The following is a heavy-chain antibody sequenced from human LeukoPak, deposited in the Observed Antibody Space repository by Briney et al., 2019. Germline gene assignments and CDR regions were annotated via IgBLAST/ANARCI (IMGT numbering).Heavy chain of an antibody. CDR3: ARDRGTR. V-gene: IGHV4-30-2*01. J-gene: IGHJ4*02. CDR2: IYHSGST. D-gene: IGHD3-10*01. CDR1: GGSISSGGYS. Sequence: SETLSFTCAVSGGSISSGGYSWSWIRQPPGKGLEWIGYIYHSGSTYYNPSLKSRVTISVDTSKNQLSLKLSSVTAADTAGYYCARDRGTRWGQETLVTVSS.